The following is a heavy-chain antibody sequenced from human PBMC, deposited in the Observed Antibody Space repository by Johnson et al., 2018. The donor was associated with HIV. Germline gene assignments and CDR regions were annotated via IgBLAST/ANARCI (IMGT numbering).Heavy chain of an antibody. D-gene: IGHD3-9*01. V-gene: IGHV3-13*01. CDR3: ARASVLRYFDWSTGACDI. CDR2: IGTAGDT. Sequence: VQLVESGGGLVQPGGSLRLSCAASGFTLSSYDMHWVRQATGKGLEWVSAIGTAGDTYYPGSVKGRFTISRENAKNSLYLQMNSLRAEDTALYYCARASVLRYFDWSTGACDIWGQGTMVTVSS. J-gene: IGHJ3*02. CDR1: GFTLSSYD.